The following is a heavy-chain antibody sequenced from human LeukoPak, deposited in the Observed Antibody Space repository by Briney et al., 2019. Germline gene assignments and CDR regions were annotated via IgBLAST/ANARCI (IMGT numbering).Heavy chain of an antibody. CDR1: GGSISGSGYY. V-gene: IGHV4-39*07. CDR2: VNYRGSA. Sequence: SETLSLTCTVSGGSISGSGYYWGWIRQPPTKGLEWVATVNYRGSAFYSPSLRSRATISVDTSKNQFSLRLTFVTAADTAVYYCAREPDAWGQGTLVTVSS. J-gene: IGHJ5*02. CDR3: AREPDA.